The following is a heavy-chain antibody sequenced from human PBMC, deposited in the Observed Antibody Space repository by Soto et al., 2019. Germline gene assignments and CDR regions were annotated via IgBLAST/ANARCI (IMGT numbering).Heavy chain of an antibody. CDR3: TRGPRASSGGTGAY. V-gene: IGHV3-74*01. CDR1: GFSFDSYW. D-gene: IGHD2-2*01. Sequence: EVQLVESGGGLVQPGGSLRLSCAASGFSFDSYWMRWVRQAPGQGPMWVSRIDYDGTTTNYADSVKGRFTISRDNAKSTLYLQMNSLRPEDTAVYYCTRGPRASSGGTGAYWGKGTLVTVSS. J-gene: IGHJ1*01. CDR2: IDYDGTTT.